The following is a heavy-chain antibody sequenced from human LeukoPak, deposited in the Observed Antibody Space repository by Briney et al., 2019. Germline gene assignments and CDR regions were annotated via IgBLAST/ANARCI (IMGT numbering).Heavy chain of an antibody. CDR2: ISAYNGNT. V-gene: IGHV1-18*01. Sequence: ASVKVSCKACGYTFTSYGISWVRQAPGQGLEWMGWISAYNGNTNYAQKLQGRVTMTTDTSTSTAYMELRSLRSDDTAVSYCARDGARYCSGGSCYLDYWGQGTLVTVSS. J-gene: IGHJ4*02. CDR1: GYTFTSYG. D-gene: IGHD2-15*01. CDR3: ARDGARYCSGGSCYLDY.